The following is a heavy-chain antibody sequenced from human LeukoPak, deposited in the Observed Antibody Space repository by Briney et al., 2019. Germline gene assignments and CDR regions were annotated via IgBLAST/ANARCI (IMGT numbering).Heavy chain of an antibody. D-gene: IGHD3-22*01. J-gene: IGHJ2*01. Sequence: PGGSLRLSCAASGFTFSSYAMSWVRQAPGKGLEWVSAISGSGGSTYYADSVKGRFTISRDNSKNTLYLQMNSLRAEDTAVYYCAKDWGDSSGSYWYFDLWGRGTLVTVSS. CDR1: GFTFSSYA. CDR2: ISGSGGST. CDR3: AKDWGDSSGSYWYFDL. V-gene: IGHV3-23*01.